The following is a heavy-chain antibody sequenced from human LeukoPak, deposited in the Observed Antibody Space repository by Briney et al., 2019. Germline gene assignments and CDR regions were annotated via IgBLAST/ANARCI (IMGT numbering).Heavy chain of an antibody. J-gene: IGHJ6*03. CDR1: GGSISSSSYY. V-gene: IGHV4-39*07. Sequence: SETLSLTCTVSGGSISSSSYYWGWIRQPPGKGLEWIGSIYYSGSTYYNPSLKSRVTISVDTSKNQFSLKLSSVTAADTAVYYCARGYDSSGYLYYYYYVDVWGKGTTVTVSS. CDR3: ARGYDSSGYLYYYYYVDV. D-gene: IGHD3-22*01. CDR2: IYYSGST.